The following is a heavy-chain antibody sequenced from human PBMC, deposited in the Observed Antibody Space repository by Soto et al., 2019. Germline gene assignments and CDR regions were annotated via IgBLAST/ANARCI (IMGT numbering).Heavy chain of an antibody. CDR3: AREGAYYYVMDV. Sequence: QVQLVQSGAEVKKPGSAVKFACKASVGTFSSYAISWVRQAPGQGLEWMGGIIPIFGPANYAQKFQGRVTLTADESKSTAYMELSSLRAEDTAVYYWAREGAYYYVMDVWGQGTTVTVSS. J-gene: IGHJ6*02. V-gene: IGHV1-69*01. CDR2: IIPIFGPA. CDR1: VGTFSSYA.